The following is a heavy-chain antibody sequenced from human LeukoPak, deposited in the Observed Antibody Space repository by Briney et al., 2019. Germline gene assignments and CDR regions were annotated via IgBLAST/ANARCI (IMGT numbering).Heavy chain of an antibody. J-gene: IGHJ6*04. CDR3: SPCGDYTYDSHGVDV. CDR1: GFSFSSFW. V-gene: IGHV3-7*03. D-gene: IGHD4-17*01. CDR2: IKRDGSEM. Sequence: PGGSLRLSCVASGFSFSSFWMSWVRQAPGKGLEWVANIKRDGSEMWYVDSVKGRFTISRDNAKTPLYLQMNSLRAEDTAVYYCSPCGDYTYDSHGVDVWGRGTTVTVSS.